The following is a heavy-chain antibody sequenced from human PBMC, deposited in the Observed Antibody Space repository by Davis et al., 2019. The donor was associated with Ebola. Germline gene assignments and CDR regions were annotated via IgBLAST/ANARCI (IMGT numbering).Heavy chain of an antibody. D-gene: IGHD3-3*01. CDR3: ARVRLRFLEWLLGGMDV. CDR2: ISGSGGST. V-gene: IGHV3-23*01. J-gene: IGHJ6*02. Sequence: PGGSLRLSCAASGFTVSSTYMSWVRQAPGKGLEWVSAISGSGGSTYYADSVKGRFTISRDNSKNTLYLQMNSLRAEDTAVYYCARVRLRFLEWLLGGMDVWGQGTTVTVSS. CDR1: GFTVSSTY.